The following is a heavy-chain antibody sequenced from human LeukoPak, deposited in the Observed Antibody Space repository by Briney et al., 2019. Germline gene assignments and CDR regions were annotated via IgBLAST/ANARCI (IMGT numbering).Heavy chain of an antibody. Sequence: ASVKVSCKASGGTFSSYAISWVRQAPGQGLEWMGGIIPIFGTANYAQKFQGRVTITADESTSTAYMELSSLRSEDTAVYYCARDRVRGVIIATYYYYGMDVWGQGTTVTVSS. D-gene: IGHD3-10*01. CDR2: IIPIFGTA. CDR1: GGTFSSYA. J-gene: IGHJ6*02. CDR3: ARDRVRGVIIATYYYYGMDV. V-gene: IGHV1-69*13.